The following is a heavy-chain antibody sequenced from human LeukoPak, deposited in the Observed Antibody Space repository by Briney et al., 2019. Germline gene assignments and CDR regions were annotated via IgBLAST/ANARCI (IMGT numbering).Heavy chain of an antibody. Sequence: SVKVSCKASGGTFSSYAISWVRQAPGQGLEWMGGIIPIFGTANYAQKFQGRVTITADESTSTAYMELSSLRSEDTAVYYCARMYYGFWSGYFWWFDPWGQGTLVTVSS. CDR3: ARMYYGFWSGYFWWFDP. D-gene: IGHD3-3*01. J-gene: IGHJ5*02. V-gene: IGHV1-69*13. CDR1: GGTFSSYA. CDR2: IIPIFGTA.